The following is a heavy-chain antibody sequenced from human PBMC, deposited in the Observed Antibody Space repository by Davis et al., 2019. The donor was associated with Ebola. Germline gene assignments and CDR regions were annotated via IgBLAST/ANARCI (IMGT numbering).Heavy chain of an antibody. CDR3: ATGQWRLWLIY. D-gene: IGHD5-18*01. V-gene: IGHV1-46*03. J-gene: IGHJ4*02. Sequence: AASAKVSCKASGYTFTSYYMHWVRQAPGQGLEWMGIINPSGGSTSYAQKFQGRVTMTRDTSTSTVYMELSSLRSEDTAVYYCATGQWRLWLIYWGQGTLVTVSS. CDR1: GYTFTSYY. CDR2: INPSGGST.